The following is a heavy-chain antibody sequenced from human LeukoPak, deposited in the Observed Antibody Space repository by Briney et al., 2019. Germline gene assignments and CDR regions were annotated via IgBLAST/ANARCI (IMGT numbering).Heavy chain of an antibody. Sequence: ASVKVSCKASGYTFTSYGINWVRQAPGQGLEWMGWMNPNSGNTGYAQKFQGRVTMTRDTSISTAYMELSSLRSEDTAVYYCARGIAARPIDYWGQGTLVTVSS. V-gene: IGHV1-8*01. J-gene: IGHJ4*02. CDR2: MNPNSGNT. CDR1: GYTFTSYG. CDR3: ARGIAARPIDY. D-gene: IGHD6-6*01.